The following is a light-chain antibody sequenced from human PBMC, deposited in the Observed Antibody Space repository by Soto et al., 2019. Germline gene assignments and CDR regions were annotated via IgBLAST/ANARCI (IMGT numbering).Light chain of an antibody. CDR3: QQYKGFLT. CDR1: QSISGS. V-gene: IGKV1-5*03. Sequence: GDRVTITCRASQSISGSLAWYQQKPGKAPKLLIYEASNLKSGVPSRFSGSGSGTEYTLTIISLQPDDFASYYCQQYKGFLTFGQGTKVEIK. CDR2: EAS. J-gene: IGKJ1*01.